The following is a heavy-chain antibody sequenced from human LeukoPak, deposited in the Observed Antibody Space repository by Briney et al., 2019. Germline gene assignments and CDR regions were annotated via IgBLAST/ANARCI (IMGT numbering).Heavy chain of an antibody. Sequence: PGGSLRLSCAASGFTFSSYEMNWVRQAPGKGLEWVSFISSSSSTIYYADSVKGRFTVSRDNRMNSLFLQMNSLRDEDTAVYYCARDQYYAFDFWGQGTLVTVSS. D-gene: IGHD2/OR15-2a*01. J-gene: IGHJ4*02. CDR3: ARDQYYAFDF. V-gene: IGHV3-48*03. CDR2: ISSSSSTI. CDR1: GFTFSSYE.